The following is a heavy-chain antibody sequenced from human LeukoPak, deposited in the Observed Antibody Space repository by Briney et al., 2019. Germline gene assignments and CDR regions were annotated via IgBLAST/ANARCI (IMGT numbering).Heavy chain of an antibody. Sequence: SETLSLTCTVSGDSISRSRYFWGWIRQPPGKGLERVGNIYYSGSTYYNPSLKSRVTISVDTSKNQFSLKLSSVTAADTAVYYCARIRGNWNDEEDYYYYYYMDVWGKGTTVTVSS. D-gene: IGHD1-1*01. V-gene: IGHV4-39*07. CDR2: IYYSGST. CDR1: GDSISRSRYF. J-gene: IGHJ6*03. CDR3: ARIRGNWNDEEDYYYYYYMDV.